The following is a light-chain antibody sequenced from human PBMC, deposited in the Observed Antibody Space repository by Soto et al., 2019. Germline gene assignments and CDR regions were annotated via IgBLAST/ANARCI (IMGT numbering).Light chain of an antibody. CDR1: SSNIGSNY. CDR2: SNN. Sequence: QSVLTQPASASGTPGQRVTISCSGSSSNIGSNYVYWYQQLPGTAPKLLIYSNNQRPSGVPDRFSGSKSGTSASLAISGLRSEDEADYYCAAWDDSLSGQVFGTGTKVTVL. V-gene: IGLV1-47*02. J-gene: IGLJ1*01. CDR3: AAWDDSLSGQV.